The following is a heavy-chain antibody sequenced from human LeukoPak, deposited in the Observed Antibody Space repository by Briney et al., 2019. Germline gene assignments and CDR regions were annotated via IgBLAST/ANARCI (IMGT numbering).Heavy chain of an antibody. CDR2: IYYSGST. D-gene: IGHD3-22*01. CDR1: GSSISSYY. V-gene: IGHV4-59*01. Sequence: PSETLSLTCTVSGSSISSYYWSWIRQPPGKGLEWIGYIYYSGSTNYNPSLESRVTISVDTSKNQFSLKLTSVTAADTAVYYCARGGSGYSFDYWGQGTLVTVSS. CDR3: ARGGSGYSFDY. J-gene: IGHJ4*02.